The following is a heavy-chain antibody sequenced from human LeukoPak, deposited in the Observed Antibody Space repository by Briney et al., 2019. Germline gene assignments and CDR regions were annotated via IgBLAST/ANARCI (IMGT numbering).Heavy chain of an antibody. CDR2: IYYSGST. J-gene: IGHJ4*02. CDR1: GGSISSSSYY. D-gene: IGHD6-13*01. V-gene: IGHV4-39*01. Sequence: SETLSLTCTVSGGSISSSSYYWGWIRQPPGKGLEWIGSIYYSGSTYYNPSLKSRVTTSVDTSKNQFSLKLSSVTAADTAVYYCARIAAAGTPDFDYWGQGTLVTVSS. CDR3: ARIAAAGTPDFDY.